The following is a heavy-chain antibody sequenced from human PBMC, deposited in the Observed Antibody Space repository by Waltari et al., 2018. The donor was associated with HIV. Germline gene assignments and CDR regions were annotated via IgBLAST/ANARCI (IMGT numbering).Heavy chain of an antibody. D-gene: IGHD4-17*01. J-gene: IGHJ4*02. CDR2: IRQDGSEK. CDR3: ARGYGAHS. CDR1: GFSFSGYW. V-gene: IGHV3-7*01. Sequence: LVESGGNLVQPGGSLRLSCAASGFSFSGYWMSWVRQAPGKGLEWVANIRQDGSEKHYVDSVKGRFTISRDNAKNSLYLQMNNLRAEDTAVYYCARGYGAHSWGQGTLVTVSS.